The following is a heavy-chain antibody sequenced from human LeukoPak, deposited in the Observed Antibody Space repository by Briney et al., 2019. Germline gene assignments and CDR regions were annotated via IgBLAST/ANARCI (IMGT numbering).Heavy chain of an antibody. V-gene: IGHV4-59*01. Sequence: SETLSLTCTVSGGSISSYYWSWIRQPPGKGLEWIGYIYYSGCTNYNPSLKSRVTISVDTSKNQFSLKLSSVTAADTAVYYCARGSLVSNSATGPWGQGTLVTVSS. CDR2: IYYSGCT. D-gene: IGHD2-21*01. J-gene: IGHJ5*02. CDR1: GGSISSYY. CDR3: ARGSLVSNSATGP.